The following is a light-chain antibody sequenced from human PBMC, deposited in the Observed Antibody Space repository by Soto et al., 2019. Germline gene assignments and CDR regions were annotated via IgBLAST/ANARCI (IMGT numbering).Light chain of an antibody. V-gene: IGKV3-15*01. J-gene: IGKJ1*01. Sequence: EIVVTQSPATLSVSPGERVTLSCRASQSVSSSLAWYQQRPGQAPRLLIYDTSTRAAGIAARFSGSGSGTEFTLTISSLQSADLAVYYCQQYVHWPPGTFGEGTTVDSK. CDR3: QQYVHWPPGT. CDR1: QSVSSS. CDR2: DTS.